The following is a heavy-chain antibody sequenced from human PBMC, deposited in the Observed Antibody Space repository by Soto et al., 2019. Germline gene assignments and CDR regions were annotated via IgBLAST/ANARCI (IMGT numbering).Heavy chain of an antibody. CDR1: GGSISSSSYY. J-gene: IGHJ4*02. CDR2: IYYSGST. Sequence: QLQLQESGPGLVKPSETLSLTCTVSGGSISSSSYYWGWIRQPPGKGLEWIGSIYYSGSTYYNPSLKSRVTISVDTSKNQFSLKLSSVTAADTAVYYCARIKLELSLDFDYWGQGTLVTVSS. V-gene: IGHV4-39*01. D-gene: IGHD1-7*01. CDR3: ARIKLELSLDFDY.